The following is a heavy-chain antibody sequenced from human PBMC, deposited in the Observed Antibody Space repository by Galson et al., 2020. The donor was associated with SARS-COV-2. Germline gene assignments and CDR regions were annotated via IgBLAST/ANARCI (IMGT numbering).Heavy chain of an antibody. V-gene: IGHV3-49*04. CDR1: GFTFGNSA. Sequence: GESLKISCTASGFTFGNSAMTWVRQAPGKGLEWVGFIRSKTYGGGTTEYAASVKGRFTISRDDSKSLTYLQMNSLKTEDTAVYYCTTPGAYYGLGSYNSDDWGQEPWSSSPQ. CDR3: TTPGAYYGLGSYNSDD. CDR2: IRSKTYGGGTT. J-gene: IGHJ4*01. D-gene: IGHD3-10*01.